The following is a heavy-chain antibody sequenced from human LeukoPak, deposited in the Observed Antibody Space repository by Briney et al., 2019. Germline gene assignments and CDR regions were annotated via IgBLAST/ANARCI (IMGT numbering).Heavy chain of an antibody. J-gene: IGHJ3*02. CDR3: ARGGWYYYGSGSPDAFDI. V-gene: IGHV3-53*01. CDR1: GFAVSSRY. Sequence: GGSLRLSCAASGFAVSSRYMSWVRQPPGKGLGWVSVIYTGDQTYYADSVKGRFTISKDNSKNTVYLQMNSLGAEDTAVYYCARGGWYYYGSGSPDAFDIWGQGTMVTASS. D-gene: IGHD3-10*01. CDR2: IYTGDQT.